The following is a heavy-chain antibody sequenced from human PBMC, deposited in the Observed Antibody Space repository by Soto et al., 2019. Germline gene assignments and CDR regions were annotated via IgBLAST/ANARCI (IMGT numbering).Heavy chain of an antibody. CDR2: IYSSGST. CDR3: ARRSPRHFYAMDV. V-gene: IGHV4-30-4*01. J-gene: IGHJ6*02. CDR1: GGSISSGDFY. Sequence: PSETLSLTCTVSGGSISSGDFYWIWIRQPPGRGLEWIGFIYSSGSTFYNPSLKSRLTISPDASKNQFSLKMSSVTAADTAVYYCARRSPRHFYAMDVWGQGTTVTVSS.